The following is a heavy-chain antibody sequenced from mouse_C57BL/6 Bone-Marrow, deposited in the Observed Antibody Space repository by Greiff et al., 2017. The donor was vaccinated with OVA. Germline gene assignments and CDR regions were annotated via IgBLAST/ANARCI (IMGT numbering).Heavy chain of an antibody. Sequence: EVKLEESGGGLVKPGGSLKLSCAASGFTFSDYGMHWVRQAPEKGLEWVAYISSGSSTIYYADTVKGRFTIPRDNAKNTLFLQMTSLRSEDQAMYYCARGGYSSYYFDYWGQGTTLTVSS. CDR1: GFTFSDYG. J-gene: IGHJ2*01. CDR3: ARGGYSSYYFDY. V-gene: IGHV5-17*01. CDR2: ISSGSSTI. D-gene: IGHD2-12*01.